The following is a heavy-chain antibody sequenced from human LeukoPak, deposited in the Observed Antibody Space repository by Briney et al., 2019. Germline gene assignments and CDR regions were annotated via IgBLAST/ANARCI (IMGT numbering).Heavy chain of an antibody. CDR3: ARQSIAARGYYYYMDV. V-gene: IGHV4-30-2*01. D-gene: IGHD6-6*01. CDR2: VFQTGTT. J-gene: IGHJ6*03. Sequence: TSETLSLTCTVSGGSISIGGHYWNWIRQPPGKGLEWIGYVFQTGTTYYNPSLKSRVAMSVDRSSNQFSLELNSVTAADTAVYYCARQSIAARGYYYYMDVWGKGTTVTVSS. CDR1: GGSISIGGHY.